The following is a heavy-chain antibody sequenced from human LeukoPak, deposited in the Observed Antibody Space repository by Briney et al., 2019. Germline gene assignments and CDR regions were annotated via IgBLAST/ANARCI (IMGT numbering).Heavy chain of an antibody. CDR3: AKDRLRWAQLQYYSDY. J-gene: IGHJ4*02. CDR2: ISHDGSNK. D-gene: IGHD2-21*01. CDR1: GFTFSSYG. V-gene: IGHV3-30*18. Sequence: GGSLRLSCAASGFTFSSYGMHWVRQAPGKGLEWVAVISHDGSNKYYADSVKGRFTISRDNSKNTLYLQMNSLRAEDTAVYYCAKDRLRWAQLQYYSDYWGQGTLVTVSS.